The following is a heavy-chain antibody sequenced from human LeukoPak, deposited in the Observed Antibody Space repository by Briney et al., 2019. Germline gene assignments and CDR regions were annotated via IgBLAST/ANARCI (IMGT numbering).Heavy chain of an antibody. V-gene: IGHV4-59*11. CDR3: ARDLTTVTKGFDI. CDR1: GSSISSHY. D-gene: IGHD4-17*01. CDR2: IYYSGNT. J-gene: IGHJ3*02. Sequence: PSETLSLTCTVPGSSISSHYWTWIRQPPGKGLEWIGYIYYSGNTNYNPSLKSRVTISVDTSKNQFSLKLSSVTAADTAVYYCARDLTTVTKGFDIWGQGTMVTVSS.